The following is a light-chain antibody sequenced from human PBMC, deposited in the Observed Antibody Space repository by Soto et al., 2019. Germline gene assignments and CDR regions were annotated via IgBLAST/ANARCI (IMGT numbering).Light chain of an antibody. J-gene: IGKJ1*01. CDR2: DAS. CDR3: QHYNSYSEA. Sequence: DIQITQSPSTLSASVFDILTLPLLASQNIRNWLAWYQQKPGKAPNPLIYDASSLKSGVPARFSGSGSGTEFTLTISSLQPDDFATYYCQHYNSYSEAFGQGTKVDIK. CDR1: QNIRNW. V-gene: IGKV1-5*01.